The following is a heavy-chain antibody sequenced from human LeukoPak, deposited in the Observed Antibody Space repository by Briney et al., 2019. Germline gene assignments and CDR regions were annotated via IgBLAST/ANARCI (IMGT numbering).Heavy chain of an antibody. CDR2: ISYDGSNK. Sequence: GRSLRLSCAASGFTFSSYAMHWVRQAPGKGLEWVAVISYDGSNKYYADSVKGRFTFSRDNSKNTLYLQMNSLRAEDTAVYYCARDVYSSSWFPNYYYYYGMDVWGQGTTVTVSS. CDR1: GFTFSSYA. J-gene: IGHJ6*02. V-gene: IGHV3-30-3*01. CDR3: ARDVYSSSWFPNYYYYYGMDV. D-gene: IGHD6-13*01.